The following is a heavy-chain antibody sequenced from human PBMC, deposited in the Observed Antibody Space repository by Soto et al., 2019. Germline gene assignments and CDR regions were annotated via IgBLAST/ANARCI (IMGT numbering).Heavy chain of an antibody. CDR3: ARDPARGGGSYLGYFDY. V-gene: IGHV4-30-4*01. J-gene: IGHJ4*02. CDR2: IYYRGST. Sequence: QVQLQESGPRLVKPSQTLSLTCTVSGGSIRSGDNYWSWIRQTPGKGLEWIGYIYYRGSTYYNQSLKNRVTISVDTSMNQFSLTLTSVTAADTAVYYCARDPARGGGSYLGYFDYWGQGTPVTVSS. CDR1: GGSIRSGDNY. D-gene: IGHD1-26*01.